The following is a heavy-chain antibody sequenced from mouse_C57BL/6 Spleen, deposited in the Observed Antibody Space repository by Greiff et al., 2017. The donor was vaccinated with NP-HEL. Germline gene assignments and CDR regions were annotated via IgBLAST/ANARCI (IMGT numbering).Heavy chain of an antibody. V-gene: IGHV1-74*01. D-gene: IGHD1-1*01. CDR3: AIHYGSTLWFAY. CDR1: GYTFTSYW. Sequence: QVQLKQPGAELVKPGASVKVSCKASGYTFTSYWMHWVKQRPGQGLEWIGRIHPSDSDTNYNQKFKGKATLTVDKSSSTAYMQLSSLTSEDSAVYYCAIHYGSTLWFAYWGQGTLVTVSA. J-gene: IGHJ3*01. CDR2: IHPSDSDT.